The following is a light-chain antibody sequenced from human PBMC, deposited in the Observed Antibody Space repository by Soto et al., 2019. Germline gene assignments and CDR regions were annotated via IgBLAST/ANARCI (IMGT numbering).Light chain of an antibody. CDR2: DVS. J-gene: IGLJ1*01. CDR3: SSYTSGTTFV. CDR1: SSDVGGYNY. V-gene: IGLV2-14*01. Sequence: QSALTQPASVSGSPGQSITISCTGTSSDVGGYNYVSWYQQEPGKAPKLMIYDVSNRPSGVSNRFSGSKSGNTASLTISGXQAEDEADYYCSSYTSGTTFVFGTGTKLTVL.